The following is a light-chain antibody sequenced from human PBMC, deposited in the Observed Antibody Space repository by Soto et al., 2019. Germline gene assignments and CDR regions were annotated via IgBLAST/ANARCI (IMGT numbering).Light chain of an antibody. CDR2: DAS. CDR1: QDVSSK. Sequence: EMVVTQSPATLSVSPGERVTLSCRTSQDVSSKLAWYQQKPGQPPSLLIYDASTRATGTPARFSGSGSGTEFTLAVSSLQPEDFATYYCQQSYSTPITFGQGTRLEIE. J-gene: IGKJ5*01. CDR3: QQSYSTPIT. V-gene: IGKV3D-15*01.